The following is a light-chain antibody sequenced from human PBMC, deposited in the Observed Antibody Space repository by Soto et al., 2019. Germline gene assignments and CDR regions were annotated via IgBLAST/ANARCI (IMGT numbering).Light chain of an antibody. CDR2: AAS. V-gene: IGKV1-9*01. J-gene: IGKJ3*01. Sequence: DIQLTQSPSFLSASVRDRVTITLRASQAISSYLAWYQHKPGKAPKLLIYAASTLQSGVPSRFSGSGSGTEFTLTISSLQPEDYTTYSCQQLNSYPFTFGPGTKVDIK. CDR1: QAISSY. CDR3: QQLNSYPFT.